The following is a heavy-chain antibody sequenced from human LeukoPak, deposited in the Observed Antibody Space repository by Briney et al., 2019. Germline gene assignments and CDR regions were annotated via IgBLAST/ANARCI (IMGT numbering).Heavy chain of an antibody. D-gene: IGHD6-6*01. CDR3: ARGGAARLHFQN. J-gene: IGHJ1*01. V-gene: IGHV4-59*01. Sequence: SETLSLTCTVSGGSISTYYWNWIRQPPGKGLEWIGYIYHSGSTNYNPSLQSRVTTSVDTSKNQFSLNLNSVTAADTAVYYCARGGAARLHFQNWGQGTLVTVSS. CDR2: IYHSGST. CDR1: GGSISTYY.